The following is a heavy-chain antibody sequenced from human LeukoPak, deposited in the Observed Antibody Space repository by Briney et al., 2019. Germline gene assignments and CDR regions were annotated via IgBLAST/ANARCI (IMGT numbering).Heavy chain of an antibody. Sequence: GGSLRLSCAASGFTFSSYGMHWVRQAPGKGLEWVGVISNDGSNAYYADSVKGQLTISRDNSKDTLYLQMNSLRAEDTAVYYCARDAAMAVLDYWGQGTLVTVSS. V-gene: IGHV3-30*03. CDR2: ISNDGSNA. J-gene: IGHJ4*02. CDR1: GFTFSSYG. CDR3: ARDAAMAVLDY. D-gene: IGHD2-2*01.